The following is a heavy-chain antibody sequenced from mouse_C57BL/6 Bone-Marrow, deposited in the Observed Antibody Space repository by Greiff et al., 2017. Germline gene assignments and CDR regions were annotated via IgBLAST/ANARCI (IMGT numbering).Heavy chain of an antibody. CDR3: ARSLLLDY. Sequence: EVQLQESGPELVKPGDSVKISCKASGYSFTGYFMNWVMQSHGKSLEWIGRINPYNGDTFYNQKFKGKATLTVDKSSSTAHMELRSLTSEDSAVYYCARSLLLDYWGQGTTLTVSS. CDR2: INPYNGDT. D-gene: IGHD1-1*01. J-gene: IGHJ2*01. V-gene: IGHV1-20*01. CDR1: GYSFTGYF.